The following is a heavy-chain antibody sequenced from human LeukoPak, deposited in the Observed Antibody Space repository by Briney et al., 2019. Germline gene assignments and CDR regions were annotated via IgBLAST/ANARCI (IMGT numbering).Heavy chain of an antibody. J-gene: IGHJ4*02. CDR1: GFTFSDHY. CDR2: TKNRANSYTT. Sequence: GGSLRLSCIASGFTFSDHYMDWVRQAPGQGLEWVGRTKNRANSYTTLYAASVRGRFTISRDDSKNSLYLQMNSLRAEDTAVYYCARDPAAAPAYYFDYWGQGTLVTVSS. D-gene: IGHD6-25*01. V-gene: IGHV3-72*01. CDR3: ARDPAAAPAYYFDY.